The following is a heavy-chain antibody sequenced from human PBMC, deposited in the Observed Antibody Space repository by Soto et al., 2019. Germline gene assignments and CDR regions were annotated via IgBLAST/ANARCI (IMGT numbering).Heavy chain of an antibody. CDR1: GFTFSSYG. CDR2: ISYDGSNK. Sequence: LRLSCAASGFTFSSYGMHWVRQAPGKGLEWVAVISYDGSNKYYADSVKGRFTISRDNSKNTLYLQMNSLRAEDTAVYYCAKASSLYYYDSSGLRDYYGMDVWGQGTTVTVSS. V-gene: IGHV3-30*18. D-gene: IGHD3-22*01. CDR3: AKASSLYYYDSSGLRDYYGMDV. J-gene: IGHJ6*02.